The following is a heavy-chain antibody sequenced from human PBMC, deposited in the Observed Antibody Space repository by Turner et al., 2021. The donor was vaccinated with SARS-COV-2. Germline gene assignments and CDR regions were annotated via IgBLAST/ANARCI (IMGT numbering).Heavy chain of an antibody. CDR2: IYSGGST. J-gene: IGHJ6*02. CDR1: GFIVSSNY. D-gene: IGHD5-18*01. V-gene: IGHV3-53*01. CDR3: AKAHGYSYGGVDYYYYYGMDV. Sequence: EVQLVESGGGLIQPGGSLRLSCAASGFIVSSNYMSWVRQAPGKGLEWVSVIYSGGSTYYEDSVKGRFTISRDNSKNTLYLQMNSLRAEDTAVYYCAKAHGYSYGGVDYYYYYGMDVWGQGTTVTVSS.